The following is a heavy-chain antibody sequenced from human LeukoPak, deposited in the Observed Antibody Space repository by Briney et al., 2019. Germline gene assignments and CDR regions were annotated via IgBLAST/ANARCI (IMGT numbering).Heavy chain of an antibody. CDR2: IKQDGSEK. CDR3: ARDRGIVGATTDYYYGMDV. Sequence: PGGSLRLSCAASGFTFSSYWMSWVRQAPGKVLEWVANIKQDGSEKYYVDSVKGRFTISRDNAKNSLYLQMNSLRAEDTAVYYCARDRGIVGATTDYYYGMDVWGQGTTVTVSS. J-gene: IGHJ6*02. V-gene: IGHV3-7*05. D-gene: IGHD1-26*01. CDR1: GFTFSSYW.